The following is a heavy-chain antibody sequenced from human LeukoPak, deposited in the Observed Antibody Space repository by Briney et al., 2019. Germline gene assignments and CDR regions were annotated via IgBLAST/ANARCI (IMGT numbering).Heavy chain of an antibody. J-gene: IGHJ5*02. D-gene: IGHD2-2*01. CDR2: ISAYNGNT. CDR1: GYTFTSYG. V-gene: IGHV1-18*04. Sequence: ASVKVSGKASGYTFTSYGISWVRQAPGQGLEWMGWISAYNGNTNYAQKLQGRVTMTTDTSTSTAYMELRSLRSDDTAVYYCAGLGYCSSTSCRRFDPWGQGTLVTVSS. CDR3: AGLGYCSSTSCRRFDP.